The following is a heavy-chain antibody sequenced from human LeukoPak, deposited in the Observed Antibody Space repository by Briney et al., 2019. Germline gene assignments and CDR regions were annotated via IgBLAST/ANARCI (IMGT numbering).Heavy chain of an antibody. CDR2: IYHSGST. CDR3: ARDSSSWYY. D-gene: IGHD6-13*01. V-gene: IGHV4-30-2*01. J-gene: IGHJ4*02. Sequence: SQTLSLTCAVSGGSISSGGYSWSWIRQPPGKGLEWIGYIYHSGSTYYNPSLKSRVTISVDTSKNQFSLKLSSVTAADTAVYYCARDSSSWYYWGQGTLVTVSS. CDR1: GGSISSGGYS.